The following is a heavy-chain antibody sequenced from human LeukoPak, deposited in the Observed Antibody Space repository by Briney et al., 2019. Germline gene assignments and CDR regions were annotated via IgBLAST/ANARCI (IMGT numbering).Heavy chain of an antibody. D-gene: IGHD3-10*01. CDR3: ARSWFGEEYMDV. Sequence: EASVKVSCKASGYTFTGYYMHWVRQAPGQGLEWMGWINPNSGGTNYAQKFQGRVTMTRDTSISTAYMELSRLRSDDTAVYYCARSWFGEEYMDVWGKGTTVTVSS. V-gene: IGHV1-2*02. J-gene: IGHJ6*03. CDR1: GYTFTGYY. CDR2: INPNSGGT.